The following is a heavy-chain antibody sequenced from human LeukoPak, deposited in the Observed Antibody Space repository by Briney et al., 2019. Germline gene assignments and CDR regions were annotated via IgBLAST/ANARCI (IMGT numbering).Heavy chain of an antibody. J-gene: IGHJ6*03. CDR3: AREDGGYSSSWSSYYYYYMDV. CDR2: ISGSGGST. CDR1: GFTFSSYA. V-gene: IGHV3-23*01. Sequence: GGSLRLSCAASGFTFSSYAMSWVRQAPGKGLEWVSAISGSGGSTYYGDSVRGRFTISRDNSQNTIYLQMNSLRAEDAAVYYCAREDGGYSSSWSSYYYYYMDVWGKGTTVTVSS. D-gene: IGHD6-13*01.